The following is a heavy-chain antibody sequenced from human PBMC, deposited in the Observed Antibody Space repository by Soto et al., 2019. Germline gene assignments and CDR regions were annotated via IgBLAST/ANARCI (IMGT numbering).Heavy chain of an antibody. V-gene: IGHV2-5*02. D-gene: IGHD2-15*01. J-gene: IGHJ4*01. CDR3: AHRRVCYGSGWDVGVFDY. CDR1: GFSLSTSGVG. Sequence: QITLKESGPTRVKPTQTLALTCSFSGFSLSTSGVGVGWIRQPPGTDLECLGIIYWDDDRRYSPSLKSRLTITKDNCKNEVVLTITNMDPVDTGTYYCAHRRVCYGSGWDVGVFDYWGQGTLVTVSS. CDR2: IYWDDDR.